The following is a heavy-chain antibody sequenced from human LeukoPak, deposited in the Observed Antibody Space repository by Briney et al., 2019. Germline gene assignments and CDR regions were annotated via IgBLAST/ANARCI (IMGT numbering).Heavy chain of an antibody. CDR3: AKDEYSSGWYGVDY. D-gene: IGHD6-19*01. Sequence: GGSLRLSCAASGFTFSSYWMTWVRQAPGKGLEWVANIKQDGSEKYYVDSVKGRFTISRDNAKNSLYLQMNSLRAEDTAVYYCAKDEYSSGWYGVDYWGQGTLVTVSS. CDR2: IKQDGSEK. V-gene: IGHV3-7*01. J-gene: IGHJ4*02. CDR1: GFTFSSYW.